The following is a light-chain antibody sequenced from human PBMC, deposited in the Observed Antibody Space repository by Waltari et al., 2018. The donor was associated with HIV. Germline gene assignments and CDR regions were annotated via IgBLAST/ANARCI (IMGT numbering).Light chain of an antibody. CDR3: QVWDSTSDHVL. J-gene: IGLJ2*01. V-gene: IGLV3-21*04. CDR2: YDN. Sequence: VLTQPPSVSVAPGKTAPITCGGQNMERQSVHWYQQKPGQAPVLVIYYDNDRPSGVPERFSGSNSGDTATLTIRRVGDGDEADYYCQVWDSTSDHVLFGGGTKLTVL. CDR1: NMERQS.